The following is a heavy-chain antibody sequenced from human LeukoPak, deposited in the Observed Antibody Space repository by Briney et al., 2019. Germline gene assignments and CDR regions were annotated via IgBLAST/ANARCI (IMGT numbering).Heavy chain of an antibody. CDR1: GGSISSGSYY. D-gene: IGHD6-6*01. Sequence: PSQTLSLTCTVSGGSISSGSYYWSWIRQPAGKGLVWIGRIYTSGSTNYNPSLKSRVTISVDTSKNQFSLKLSSVTAADTAVYYCATYSSSAGGGAFDIWGQGTMVTVSS. CDR3: ATYSSSAGGGAFDI. V-gene: IGHV4-61*02. J-gene: IGHJ3*02. CDR2: IYTSGST.